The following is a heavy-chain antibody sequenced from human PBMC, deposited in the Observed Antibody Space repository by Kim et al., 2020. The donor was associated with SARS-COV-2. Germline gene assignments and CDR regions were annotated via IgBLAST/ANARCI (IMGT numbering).Heavy chain of an antibody. V-gene: IGHV3-33*01. CDR2: IWYDGSNK. CDR3: ARSPLPTKYCSSTSCMYYFDY. Sequence: GGSLRLSCAASGFTFSSYGMHWVRQAPGKGLEWVAVIWYDGSNKYYADSVKGRFTISRDNSKNTLYLQMNSLRAEDTAVYYCARSPLPTKYCSSTSCMYYFDYWGQGTLVTVSS. CDR1: GFTFSSYG. D-gene: IGHD2-2*01. J-gene: IGHJ4*02.